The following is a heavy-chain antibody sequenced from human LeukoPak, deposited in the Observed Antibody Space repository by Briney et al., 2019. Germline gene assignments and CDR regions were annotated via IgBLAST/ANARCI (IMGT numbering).Heavy chain of an antibody. CDR3: AREEHYRRYFAL. D-gene: IGHD3-16*02. V-gene: IGHV3-53*01. Sequence: GGSLRLSCAASGFTVSSNYMSWVRQAPGKGLEWVSVIYSGGSTYYADSVKGRFSISRDNTKNTLYLQMNTLRAEDTAVYFCAREEHYRRYFALWGRGTLVTVSS. CDR2: IYSGGST. J-gene: IGHJ2*01. CDR1: GFTVSSNY.